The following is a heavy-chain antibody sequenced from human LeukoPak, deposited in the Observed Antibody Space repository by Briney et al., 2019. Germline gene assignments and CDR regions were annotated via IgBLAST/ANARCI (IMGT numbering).Heavy chain of an antibody. D-gene: IGHD3-16*01. CDR3: ARGLGGVNWFDP. CDR2: MNPNSGNT. J-gene: IGHJ5*02. Sequence: ASVKVSCKASGYTFTSYDINWVRQATGQGLEWMGWMNPNSGNTDYAQKFQGRVTMTRNTSISTAYMELSSVRSEDTGVYCCARGLGGVNWFDPWGQGTLVTVSS. V-gene: IGHV1-8*01. CDR1: GYTFTSYD.